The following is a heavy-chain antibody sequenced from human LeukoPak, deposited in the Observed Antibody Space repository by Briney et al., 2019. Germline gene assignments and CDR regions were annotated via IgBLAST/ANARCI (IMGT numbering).Heavy chain of an antibody. Sequence: SETLSLTCAVYGGSFSGYYWSWIRQPPGKGLEWIGEINHSGSTNYNPSLKSRVTISVDTSKNQFSLKLSSVTAADTAVYYCASDYYDSSGYPLPFDYWGQGTLVTVSS. CDR3: ASDYYDSSGYPLPFDY. V-gene: IGHV4-34*01. J-gene: IGHJ4*02. CDR2: INHSGST. D-gene: IGHD3-22*01. CDR1: GGSFSGYY.